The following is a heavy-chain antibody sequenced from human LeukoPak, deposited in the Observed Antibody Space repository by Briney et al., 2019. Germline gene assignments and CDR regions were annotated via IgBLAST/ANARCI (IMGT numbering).Heavy chain of an antibody. V-gene: IGHV1-46*01. CDR2: MNPSGSST. D-gene: IGHD6-13*01. J-gene: IGHJ6*03. CDR3: ARGPYSSSWGGGYYYYYYMDV. CDR1: GYTFTAYY. Sequence: GASVKVSCKATGYTFTAYYMHWVRQAPGQGLEWMGLMNPSGSSTVYAQKFQGRVTITADKSTSTAYMELSSLRSEDTAVYYCARGPYSSSWGGGYYYYYYMDVWGKGTTVTVSS.